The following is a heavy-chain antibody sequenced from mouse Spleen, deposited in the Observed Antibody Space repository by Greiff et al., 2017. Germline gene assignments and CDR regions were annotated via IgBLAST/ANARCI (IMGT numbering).Heavy chain of an antibody. J-gene: IGHJ1*01. CDR1: GFSLSTSGMG. D-gene: IGHD4-1*01. Sequence: QVTLKVCGPGILQSSQTLSLTCSFSGFSLSTSGMGVSWIRQPSGKGLEWLAHIYWDDDKRYNPSLKSRLTISKDTSRNQVFLKITSVDTADTATYYCARRETGTWGFDVWGAGTTVTVSS. V-gene: IGHV8-12*01. CDR3: ARRETGTWGFDV. CDR2: IYWDDDK.